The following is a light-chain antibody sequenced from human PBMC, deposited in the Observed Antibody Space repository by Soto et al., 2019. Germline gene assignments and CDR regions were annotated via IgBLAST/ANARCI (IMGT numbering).Light chain of an antibody. CDR2: GAS. CDR3: QQYYNWPPLT. J-gene: IGKJ4*01. V-gene: IGKV3-15*01. Sequence: EIVMTQSPAILSVSPGERATLSCRASQSVRSKLAWYQQKPGQAPRLLIYGASTRATGIAARFSGSGSGTEFTLTISSLQSEDFAVYYFQQYYNWPPLTFGGGTKVEIE. CDR1: QSVRSK.